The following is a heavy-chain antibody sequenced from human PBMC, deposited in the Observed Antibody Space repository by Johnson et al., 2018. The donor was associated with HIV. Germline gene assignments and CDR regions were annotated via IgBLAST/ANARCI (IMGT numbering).Heavy chain of an antibody. Sequence: QVQLVESGGGVVQPGRSLRLSCAASGFTFSSYAMHWVRQAPGKGLEWVAVIRFYETIKYYGDSVKGRFTISRDNSKNTLYLQMNSLRVEDTAVYYCAKAVGGYAFDIWGQGTMVTVSS. V-gene: IGHV3-30*02. CDR3: AKAVGGYAFDI. CDR1: GFTFSSYA. J-gene: IGHJ3*02. CDR2: IRFYETIK. D-gene: IGHD1-26*01.